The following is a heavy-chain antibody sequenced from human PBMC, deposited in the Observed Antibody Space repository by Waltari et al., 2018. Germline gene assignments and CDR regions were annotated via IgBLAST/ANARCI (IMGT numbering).Heavy chain of an antibody. Sequence: QVQLQESGPGLVKPSETLSLTCTVSGGPISSYYWRWIRQPPGTGLEWIGYIYYSGSTNYNPSLKSRVTISVDTSKNQFSLKLSSVTAAETAVYYCARSTANYYDSSGYYRYFDYWGQGTLVTVSS. CDR3: ARSTANYYDSSGYYRYFDY. V-gene: IGHV4-59*08. D-gene: IGHD3-22*01. J-gene: IGHJ4*02. CDR1: GGPISSYY. CDR2: IYYSGST.